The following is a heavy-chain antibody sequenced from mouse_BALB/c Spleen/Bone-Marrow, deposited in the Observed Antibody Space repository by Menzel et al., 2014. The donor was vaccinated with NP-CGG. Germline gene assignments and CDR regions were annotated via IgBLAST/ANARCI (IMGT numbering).Heavy chain of an antibody. CDR2: ISSGGSYT. Sequence: EVKVVESGGGLVKPGGSLKLSCAASGFTFSSYAMSWVRQSPERRLEWVAEISSGGSYTYYPDTVTGRFTISRDNAKNTLYLEMSSLRSEDTAMYYCAREGAYWGQGTLVTVSA. V-gene: IGHV5-9-4*01. CDR3: AREGAY. J-gene: IGHJ3*01. CDR1: GFTFSSYA.